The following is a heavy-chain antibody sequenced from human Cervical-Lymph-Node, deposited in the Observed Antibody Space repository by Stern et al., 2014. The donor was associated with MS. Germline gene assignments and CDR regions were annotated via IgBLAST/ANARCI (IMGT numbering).Heavy chain of an antibody. D-gene: IGHD2-15*01. CDR2: INPPTGDT. Sequence: QVQLVQSGAALRKPGASVEVSCEASGYNFIDYYIHWVRQAPGQGLEWVGWINPPTGDTRYAQKFPGRVAMTRDTSINTAYLELNSLTSDDTAFYYCTRGRGPLLYLHWGKGTLITVSS. J-gene: IGHJ4*02. V-gene: IGHV1-2*02. CDR1: GYNFIDYY. CDR3: TRGRGPLLYLH.